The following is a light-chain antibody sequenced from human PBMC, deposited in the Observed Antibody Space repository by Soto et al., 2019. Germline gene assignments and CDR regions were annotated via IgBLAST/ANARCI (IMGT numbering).Light chain of an antibody. V-gene: IGKV1-9*01. CDR1: QGISSY. CDR2: AAS. CDR3: QQLLSYPIT. J-gene: IGKJ5*01. Sequence: DIQLTQSPSFLSASVGDRVTITCRASQGISSYLAWYQQKPGKAPKLLIYAASTLQSGVPLRFSGSGSGTSFTLTISSLQPEDFATYCCQQLLSYPITFGQGTRLEIK.